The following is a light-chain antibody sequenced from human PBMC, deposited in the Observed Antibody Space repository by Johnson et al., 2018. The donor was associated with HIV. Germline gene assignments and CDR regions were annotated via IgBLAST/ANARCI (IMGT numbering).Light chain of an antibody. V-gene: IGLV1-51*01. CDR3: GTCDSSLSDYV. J-gene: IGLJ1*01. Sequence: QSVLTQPPSVSAAPGQKVTISCSGSSSNIASNYVSWYQQIPGTAPKLLIYDNNKRPSGIPDRFSASKSATSAALGITGLQTGDEADYYCGTCDSSLSDYVFGTGTKVTVL. CDR2: DNN. CDR1: SSNIASNY.